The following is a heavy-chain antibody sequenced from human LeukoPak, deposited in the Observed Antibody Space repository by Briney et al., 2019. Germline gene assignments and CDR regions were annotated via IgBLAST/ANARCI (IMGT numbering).Heavy chain of an antibody. CDR3: ARLRLRSWFDP. CDR1: GGSISSGSYY. CDR2: IYTSGST. D-gene: IGHD5/OR15-5a*01. J-gene: IGHJ5*02. Sequence: SQTLSLTCTVSGGSISSGSYYWSWIRQPAGKGLEWIGRIYTSGSTNYNPSLKSRVTISVDTSKNQFSLKLSSVTAADTAVYYCARLRLRSWFDPWGQGTLITVSS. V-gene: IGHV4-61*02.